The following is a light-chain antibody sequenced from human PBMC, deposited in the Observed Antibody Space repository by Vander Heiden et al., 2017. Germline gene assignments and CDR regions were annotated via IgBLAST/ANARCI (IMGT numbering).Light chain of an antibody. CDR2: AAS. V-gene: IGKV1-39*01. CDR3: QQSYSMPYT. J-gene: IGKJ2*01. Sequence: DIQMTQFPSSLSASVGDRVTIACRASQTINNYLNWYQQKPGKAPTLLIYAASSLQSEVPSRFSSSGSGTDFSLTISSLQREDFATYYCQQSYSMPYTFGQWTKLEIK. CDR1: QTINNY.